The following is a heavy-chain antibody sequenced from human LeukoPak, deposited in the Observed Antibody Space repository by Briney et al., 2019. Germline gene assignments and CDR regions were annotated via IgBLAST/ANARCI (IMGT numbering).Heavy chain of an antibody. CDR2: IKEDGSQK. CDR3: ARDSPSGGYDY. Sequence: GGSLRLSCAASGFAFSSYWMSWVRQAPGKGLEWVANIKEDGSQKNYVDSVKGRFTISRDNAKKSLYLKMISLRAEDTAVYYCARDSPSGGYDYWGQGALVTVSS. D-gene: IGHD1-26*01. CDR1: GFAFSSYW. V-gene: IGHV3-7*01. J-gene: IGHJ4*02.